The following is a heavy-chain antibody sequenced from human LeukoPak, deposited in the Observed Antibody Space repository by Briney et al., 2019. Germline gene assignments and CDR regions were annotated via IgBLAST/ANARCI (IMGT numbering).Heavy chain of an antibody. CDR3: ARQGSNYYDILTGREYFQH. D-gene: IGHD3-9*01. J-gene: IGHJ1*01. CDR1: GGSISSGDYY. V-gene: IGHV4-30-4*01. CDR2: IYYSGST. Sequence: SETLSLTSTVSGGSISSGDYYWSWIRQPPGKGLEWIGYIYYSGSTYYNPSLKSRVTISVDTSKNQFSLKLSSVTAADTAVYYCARQGSNYYDILTGREYFQHWGQGTLVTVSS.